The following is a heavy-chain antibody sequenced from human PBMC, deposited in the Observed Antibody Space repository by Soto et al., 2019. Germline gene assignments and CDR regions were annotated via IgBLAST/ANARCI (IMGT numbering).Heavy chain of an antibody. D-gene: IGHD2-21*02. Sequence: QVQLVESGGGVVQPGRSLRLSCAASGFTFSSYGMHWVRQAPGKGLEWVAVIWYDGSNKYYADSVKGRFTISRDNSKNTLYLQMNSLRAEDTAVYYCAREGPYCGGDCYYSFDYWGQGTLVTVSS. J-gene: IGHJ4*02. CDR2: IWYDGSNK. CDR1: GFTFSSYG. V-gene: IGHV3-33*01. CDR3: AREGPYCGGDCYYSFDY.